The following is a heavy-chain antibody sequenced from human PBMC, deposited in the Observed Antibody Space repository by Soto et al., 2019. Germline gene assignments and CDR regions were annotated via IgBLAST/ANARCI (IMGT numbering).Heavy chain of an antibody. V-gene: IGHV1-69*05. CDR1: GGSFSNSG. J-gene: IGHJ4*02. Sequence: QVQLVQSGPEVTKPGSSVKVSCKASGGSFSNSGISWVRQAPGQGLQWIGGIIPLFGKSDYRQEFPGRVTLATDESKTTAYMELSSLRSEDSATYYCAKDRAGDMSLWGQGTLVTVSS. CDR2: IIPLFGKS. CDR3: AKDRAGDMSL. D-gene: IGHD2-21*01.